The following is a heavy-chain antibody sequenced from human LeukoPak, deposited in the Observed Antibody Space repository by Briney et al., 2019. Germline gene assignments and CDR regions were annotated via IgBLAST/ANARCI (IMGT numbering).Heavy chain of an antibody. V-gene: IGHV5-51*01. D-gene: IGHD2-8*01. CDR2: IYPGDSDT. CDR3: ARHSPYCTNGVCYIDY. J-gene: IGHJ4*02. Sequence: GESLKISCKCSGYSFTSYWIGWVRHMPGKVLELMVIIYPGDSDTRNSPSFQGQVTISADKSISTAYLQWSSLKASDTAMYYCARHSPYCTNGVCYIDYWGQGTLVTVSS. CDR1: GYSFTSYW.